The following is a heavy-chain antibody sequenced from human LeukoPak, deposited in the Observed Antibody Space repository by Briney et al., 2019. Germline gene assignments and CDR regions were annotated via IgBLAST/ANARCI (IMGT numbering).Heavy chain of an antibody. D-gene: IGHD6-13*01. CDR3: ARDSIQQQLVLEDRGYPYYFEH. V-gene: IGHV3-21*01. CDR2: ISSSGNYV. J-gene: IGHJ4*02. CDR1: RFTFSSYS. Sequence: GGSLRLSCAAPRFTFSSYSMNWVRQAPGKGLEWVSSISSSGNYVYYADSVKGRFTISRDNAKNSLYLQMNSLRAEDTAVYYCARDSIQQQLVLEDRGYPYYFEHWGQGTLVTVSS.